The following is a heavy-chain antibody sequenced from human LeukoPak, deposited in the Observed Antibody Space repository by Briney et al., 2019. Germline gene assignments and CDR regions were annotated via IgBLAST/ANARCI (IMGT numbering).Heavy chain of an antibody. J-gene: IGHJ5*02. CDR3: ARIDIVVVPAAIGNTVWFDP. Sequence: EASVTVSFTASGYTFTSYGISWVRQAPGQGLEWMEWISAYNGNTNYAQKLQGRVTMTTDTSTSTAYMELRSLRSDDTAVYYCARIDIVVVPAAIGNTVWFDPWGQGTLVTVSS. CDR2: ISAYNGNT. CDR1: GYTFTSYG. V-gene: IGHV1-18*01. D-gene: IGHD2-2*02.